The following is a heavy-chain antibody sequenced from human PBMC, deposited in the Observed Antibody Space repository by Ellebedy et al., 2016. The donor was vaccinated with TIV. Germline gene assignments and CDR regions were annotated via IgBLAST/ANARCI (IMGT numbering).Heavy chain of an antibody. CDR3: ARLSNTNSFFDY. J-gene: IGHJ4*02. CDR2: ISANGADT. D-gene: IGHD2-2*01. CDR1: GFTFSKYA. V-gene: IGHV3-23*01. Sequence: GESLKISCAASGFTFSKYAMSWVRQAPGKGLEWVSSISANGADTQYADSVMGRFTISRDNSKNTLILQMNSLRGDDTATYYRARLSNTNSFFDYWGQGTFVTFSS.